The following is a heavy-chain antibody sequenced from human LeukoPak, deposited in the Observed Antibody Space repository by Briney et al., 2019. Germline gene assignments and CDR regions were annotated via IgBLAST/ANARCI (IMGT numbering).Heavy chain of an antibody. CDR3: ARDTVWLRFLKTLYYFDY. Sequence: SVKVSCKASGGTFSSYAISWVRQAPGQGLEWMGGVIPIFGTANYAQKFQGRVTITADESTSTAYMELSSLRSEDTAVYYCARDTVWLRFLKTLYYFDYWGQGTLVTVSS. CDR2: VIPIFGTA. D-gene: IGHD5-12*01. CDR1: GGTFSSYA. V-gene: IGHV1-69*13. J-gene: IGHJ4*02.